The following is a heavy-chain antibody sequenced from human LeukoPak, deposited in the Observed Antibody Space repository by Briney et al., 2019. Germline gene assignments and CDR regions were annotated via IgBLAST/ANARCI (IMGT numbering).Heavy chain of an antibody. CDR2: IYSGGST. V-gene: IGHV3-53*01. CDR1: GFTVSSNY. J-gene: IGHJ4*02. CDR3: AREMGDGAAAGTYFDY. D-gene: IGHD6-13*01. Sequence: GGSLRLSCAASGFTVSSNYMSWVRQAPGKGLEWVSVIYSGGSTYYADSVKGRFTISRDNSKNTLYLQMNSLRAEDTAVYYCAREMGDGAAAGTYFDYWGQGTLVTVSS.